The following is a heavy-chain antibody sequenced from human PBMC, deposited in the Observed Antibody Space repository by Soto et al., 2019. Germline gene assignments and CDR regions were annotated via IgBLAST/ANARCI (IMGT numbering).Heavy chain of an antibody. CDR1: GFTFRSYA. V-gene: IGHV3-23*01. CDR3: GGGTSAYDRSGYYYYGMDI. Sequence: EVQLLESGGGLVQPGGSLRLSCAASGFTFRSYAMNWVRQAPGKGLEWVSAISGGGGSTYYADSVKGRFTVSRDNSKNTLYLQMKSLRAEDTAVYYCGGGTSAYDRSGYYYYGMDIWGQGTTVTVSS. J-gene: IGHJ6*02. CDR2: ISGGGGST. D-gene: IGHD3-22*01.